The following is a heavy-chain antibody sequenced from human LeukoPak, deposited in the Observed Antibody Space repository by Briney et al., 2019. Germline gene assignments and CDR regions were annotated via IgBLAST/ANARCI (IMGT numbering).Heavy chain of an antibody. V-gene: IGHV3-74*03. J-gene: IGHJ4*02. CDR1: GFPFLVRW. CDR2: IKKDGFFS. CDR3: ATDLDYTFDY. Sequence: GGSLGLSCPASGFPFLVRWMHWVRPAPGKGLGWISLIKKDGFFSTYADSVKGRFTISRDDAKNTLYLQMDSLRADDTAVYYCATDLDYTFDYWGRGTLVTVSS. D-gene: IGHD4-4*01.